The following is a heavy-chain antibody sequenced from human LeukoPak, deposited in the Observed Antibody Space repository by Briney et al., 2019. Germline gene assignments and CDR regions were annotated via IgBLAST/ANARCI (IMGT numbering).Heavy chain of an antibody. CDR3: AREGVATISSDAFDI. D-gene: IGHD5-12*01. V-gene: IGHV3-11*01. CDR1: GFTFSDYY. J-gene: IGHJ3*02. CDR2: ISSSGSTI. Sequence: GGSLRLSCAASGFTFSDYYMSWIRQAPGKGLEWVSYISSSGSTIYYADSVKGRFTISRDNAKNSLYLQMSSLRAEDTAVYYCAREGVATISSDAFDIWGQGTMVTVSS.